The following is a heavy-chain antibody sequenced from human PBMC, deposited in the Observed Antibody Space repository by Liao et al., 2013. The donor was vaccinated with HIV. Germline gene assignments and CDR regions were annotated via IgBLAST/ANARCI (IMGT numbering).Heavy chain of an antibody. CDR1: GGSISSYY. CDR2: IYYSGGT. J-gene: IGHJ3*02. V-gene: IGHV4-59*01. Sequence: QVQLQESGPGLVKPSETLSLTCTVSGGSISSYYWSWIRQPPGKGLEWIGYIYYSGGTIYNPSLKSRVTISIDTSKSHFSLRLTSVTAADTAVYYCAINVFKGRFDIWGQGTVVIVSS. CDR3: AINVFKGRFDI.